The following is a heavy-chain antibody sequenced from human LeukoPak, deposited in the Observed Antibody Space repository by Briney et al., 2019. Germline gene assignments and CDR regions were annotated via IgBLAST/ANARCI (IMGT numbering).Heavy chain of an antibody. J-gene: IGHJ4*02. CDR1: GGSIGSSSYY. V-gene: IGHV4-39*02. CDR3: ARDGYNYFFDY. Sequence: TSETLSLTCTVSGGSIGSSSYYWGWIRQPPGKGLEWIGSIYYSGSTYYNPSLKSRVTISVDTSKNQFSLKLSSVTAADTAVYYCARDGYNYFFDYWGQGTLVTVSS. D-gene: IGHD5-24*01. CDR2: IYYSGST.